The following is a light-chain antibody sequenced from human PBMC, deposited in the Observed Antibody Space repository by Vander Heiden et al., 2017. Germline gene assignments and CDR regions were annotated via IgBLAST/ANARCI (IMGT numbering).Light chain of an antibody. V-gene: IGKV3-15*01. CDR2: GAS. Sequence: EIVMTQSPATLSVSPGERATLSCRASQSGSSNLAWYQQKPGQAPRLLIFGASTRATGIPARFSGSGSGTEFTLTISSLQSEDFAVYYCQQYNSWPPITFGQGTRLEIK. J-gene: IGKJ5*01. CDR3: QQYNSWPPIT. CDR1: QSGSSN.